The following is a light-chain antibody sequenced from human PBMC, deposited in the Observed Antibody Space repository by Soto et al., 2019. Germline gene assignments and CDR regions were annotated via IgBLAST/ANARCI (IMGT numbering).Light chain of an antibody. Sequence: DIQMTQSPSSLSASVGDRVTITCRASQSSRSYLNWYQQKPAKAPELLIYEATSLQSGVPSRFSGSGSGTDFTLTISSLQPEDFATYYCQQSYTTPFTFGPGTKVDIK. CDR2: EAT. CDR3: QQSYTTPFT. V-gene: IGKV1-39*01. CDR1: QSSRSY. J-gene: IGKJ3*01.